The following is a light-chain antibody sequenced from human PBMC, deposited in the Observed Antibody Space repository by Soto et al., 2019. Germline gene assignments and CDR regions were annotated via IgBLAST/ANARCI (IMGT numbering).Light chain of an antibody. J-gene: IGLJ1*01. CDR2: EVT. V-gene: IGLV2-18*02. Sequence: QSVLTQPPSVSGSPGQSVTISCTGTSSDVGSYNHVSWYQQPPGTAPKVMIYEVTNRPSGVPDRFSGSKSGDTASLTISGLQAEDEADYYCCSFAGAGTFVFGAGTKATIL. CDR1: SSDVGSYNH. CDR3: CSFAGAGTFV.